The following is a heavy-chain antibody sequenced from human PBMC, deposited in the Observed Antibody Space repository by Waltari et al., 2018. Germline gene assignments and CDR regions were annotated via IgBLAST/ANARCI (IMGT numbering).Heavy chain of an antibody. CDR2: IIPIFGTA. CDR1: GGTFSSYA. V-gene: IGHV1-69*05. Sequence: QVQLVQSGAEVRKPGSSVKVSCKASGGTFSSYALSWVRQAPGQGLEWMGGIIPIFGTANYAQKFQGRVTITTDESTSTAYMELSSLRSEDTAVYYCARDYIEAAADSDAFDIWGQGTMVTVSS. J-gene: IGHJ3*02. D-gene: IGHD6-13*01. CDR3: ARDYIEAAADSDAFDI.